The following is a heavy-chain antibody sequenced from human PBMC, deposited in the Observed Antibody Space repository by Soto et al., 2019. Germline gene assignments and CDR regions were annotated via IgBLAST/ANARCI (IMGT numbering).Heavy chain of an antibody. Sequence: QLQLQESGPGLVKPSETLSLTCTVSGGSISSSSYYWGWIRQPPGKGLEWIGSIYYSGRTYYNPSLKSRFTISVDTSKNQFSLKLSSVPAADTAVYYCARPSGSYLYYFDYWGQGTLVTVSS. J-gene: IGHJ4*02. CDR1: GGSISSSSYY. CDR3: ARPSGSYLYYFDY. V-gene: IGHV4-39*01. CDR2: IYYSGRT. D-gene: IGHD1-26*01.